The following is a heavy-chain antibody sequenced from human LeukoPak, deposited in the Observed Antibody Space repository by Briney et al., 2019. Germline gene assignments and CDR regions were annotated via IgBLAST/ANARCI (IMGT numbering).Heavy chain of an antibody. CDR1: GYTFTGYY. D-gene: IGHD3-16*01. Sequence: ASVKVSCKASGYTFTGYYMPWVRQAPGQGLEWMGWINPNSGGTNYAQRLQGRVTMTTDTSTTTAYMELRSLRSDDTAVYYCARATGTWGHDGFDIWGQGTMVTVSS. J-gene: IGHJ3*02. CDR3: ARATGTWGHDGFDI. V-gene: IGHV1-2*02. CDR2: INPNSGGT.